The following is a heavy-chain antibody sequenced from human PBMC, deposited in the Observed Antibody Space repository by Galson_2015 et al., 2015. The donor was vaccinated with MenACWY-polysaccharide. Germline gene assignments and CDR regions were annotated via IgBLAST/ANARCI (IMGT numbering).Heavy chain of an antibody. Sequence: SLRLSCAASGFTFSSYAMSWVRQAPGKGLEWVSAISGSGGSTYYADSVKGRFTISRDNSKNTLYLQMNSLRAEDTAVYYCAKGIAAAESFDYWGQGTLVTVSS. CDR3: AKGIAAAESFDY. J-gene: IGHJ4*02. CDR1: GFTFSSYA. D-gene: IGHD6-13*01. CDR2: ISGSGGST. V-gene: IGHV3-23*01.